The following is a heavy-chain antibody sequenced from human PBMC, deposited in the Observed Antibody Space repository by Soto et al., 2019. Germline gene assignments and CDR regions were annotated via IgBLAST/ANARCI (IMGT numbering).Heavy chain of an antibody. Sequence: ASVKVSCKASGYTFTGYYMHWVRQAPGQGLEWMGWINPNSGGTNYAQKFQGWVTMTRDTSISTAYMELSRLRSDDTAVYYCARGRGYCSGGSCYPYFDYWGQGTLVTVSS. D-gene: IGHD2-15*01. V-gene: IGHV1-2*04. CDR1: GYTFTGYY. CDR2: INPNSGGT. J-gene: IGHJ4*02. CDR3: ARGRGYCSGGSCYPYFDY.